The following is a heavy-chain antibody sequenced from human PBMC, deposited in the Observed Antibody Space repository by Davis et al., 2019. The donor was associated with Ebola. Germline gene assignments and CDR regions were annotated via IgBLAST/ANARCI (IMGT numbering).Heavy chain of an antibody. J-gene: IGHJ5*02. V-gene: IGHV3-33*03. CDR3: ATLGYCSSTSCYGYNWFDP. CDR1: GFTFSSYG. D-gene: IGHD2-2*01. Sequence: GESLKISCAASGFTFSSYGMHWVRQAPGKGLEWVAVIWYDGSNKYYADSVKGRFTISRDNAKNSLYLQMNSLRAEDTAVYYCATLGYCSSTSCYGYNWFDPWGQGTLVTVSS. CDR2: IWYDGSNK.